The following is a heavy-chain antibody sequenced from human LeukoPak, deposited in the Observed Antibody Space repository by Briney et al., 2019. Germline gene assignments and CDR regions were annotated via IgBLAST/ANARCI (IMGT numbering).Heavy chain of an antibody. D-gene: IGHD6-13*01. CDR1: DGSISTYY. V-gene: IGHV4-4*07. J-gene: IGHJ3*02. CDR2: THISGTT. Sequence: SETLSLTCTVSDGSISTYYWTWIRQTAGKGLEWIGRTHISGTTNYNPSLKSRVTLSLDTSKNQFSLRLTSVTAADTAVYYCATSVATAGWLEGAFDIWGQGTMVTVSS. CDR3: ATSVATAGWLEGAFDI.